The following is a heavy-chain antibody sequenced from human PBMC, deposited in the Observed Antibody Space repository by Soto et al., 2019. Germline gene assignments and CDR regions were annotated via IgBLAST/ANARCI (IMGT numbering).Heavy chain of an antibody. V-gene: IGHV3-15*07. CDR1: GFTFSNAW. D-gene: IGHD2-15*01. Sequence: GGSLRLSCAASGFTFSNAWMNWVRQAPGKGLEWVGRIKSKTDGGTTDYAAPVKGRFTISRDDSKNTPYLQMNSLKTEDTAVYYCTVVVLVVPAYYYGMDVSGPGTTVTLSS. CDR2: IKSKTDGGTT. CDR3: TVVVLVVPAYYYGMDV. J-gene: IGHJ6*02.